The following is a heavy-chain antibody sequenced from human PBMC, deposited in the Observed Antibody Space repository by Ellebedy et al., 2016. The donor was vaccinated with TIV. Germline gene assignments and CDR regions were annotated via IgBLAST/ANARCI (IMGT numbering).Heavy chain of an antibody. D-gene: IGHD3-10*01. J-gene: IGHJ4*02. Sequence: GESLKISCKSSGYIFTTYWIGWVRQLPGRGLEWMGIIYPGGSDTRYSPSFQGQITISADKSINTAYLQWSTLEASDTAMYYCASLPYGSGSYPVNYWGQGTLVTVSS. CDR2: IYPGGSDT. CDR1: GYIFTTYW. V-gene: IGHV5-51*01. CDR3: ASLPYGSGSYPVNY.